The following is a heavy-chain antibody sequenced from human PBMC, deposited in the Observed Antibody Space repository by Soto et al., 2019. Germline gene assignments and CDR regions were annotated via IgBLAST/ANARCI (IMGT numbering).Heavy chain of an antibody. CDR1: GFTFSSYA. D-gene: IGHD2-15*01. J-gene: IGHJ4*02. CDR3: AKDRERGYCSGGSCYSFDH. Sequence: EVQLLESGGGLVQPGGSLRLSCAASGFTFSSYAMSWVRQTPGKGLEWVSAISGSGGSTYHANSVKGRFTISSDNSKNTLYLQMNSLRGEDTALYYCAKDRERGYCSGGSCYSFDHWGQGTLVTVSS. CDR2: ISGSGGST. V-gene: IGHV3-23*01.